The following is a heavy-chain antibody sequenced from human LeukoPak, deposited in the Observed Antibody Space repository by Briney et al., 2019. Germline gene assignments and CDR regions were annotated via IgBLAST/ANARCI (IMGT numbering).Heavy chain of an antibody. D-gene: IGHD3-22*01. J-gene: IGHJ6*03. CDR1: GYTFTGYY. V-gene: IGHV1-2*02. CDR3: ARSPYYDSSGYYYYYYYYYMDV. Sequence: ASVKVSCKASGYTFTGYYMHWVRQAPGQGLEWMGWINPNSGGTNYAQKFQGRVTMTRDTSISTAYMELSRLRSDDTAVYYCARSPYYDSSGYYYYYYYYYMDVWGKGTTVTISS. CDR2: INPNSGGT.